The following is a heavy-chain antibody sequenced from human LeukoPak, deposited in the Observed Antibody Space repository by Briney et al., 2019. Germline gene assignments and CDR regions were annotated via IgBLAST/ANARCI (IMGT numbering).Heavy chain of an antibody. CDR3: ATHRDSGHVFIFDY. J-gene: IGHJ4*02. Sequence: ASVKVSCKASGYTFTGYYMHWVRQAPGQGLEWMGWINPNSGGTNYAQKFQGRVTMTRDTSISTAYMELSRLRSDDTAVYYCATHRDSGHVFIFDYWGQGTLVTVSS. D-gene: IGHD5-12*01. V-gene: IGHV1-2*02. CDR1: GYTFTGYY. CDR2: INPNSGGT.